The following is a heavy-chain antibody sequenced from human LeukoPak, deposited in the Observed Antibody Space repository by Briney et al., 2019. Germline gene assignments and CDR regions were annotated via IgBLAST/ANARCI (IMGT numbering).Heavy chain of an antibody. CDR2: ISSSSSYI. Sequence: GGSLRLSCAASGFTFSSYAMSWVRQAPGKGLEWVSSISSSSSYIYYADSVKGRFTISRDNAKNSLYLQMNSLRAEDTAVYYCARVIAAAASDYWGQGTLVTVSS. V-gene: IGHV3-21*01. CDR3: ARVIAAAASDY. D-gene: IGHD6-13*01. J-gene: IGHJ4*02. CDR1: GFTFSSYA.